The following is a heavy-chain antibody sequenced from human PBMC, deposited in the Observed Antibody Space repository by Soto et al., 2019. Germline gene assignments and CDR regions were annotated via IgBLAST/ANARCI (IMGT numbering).Heavy chain of an antibody. V-gene: IGHV3-7*03. D-gene: IGHD2-21*02. CDR2: IPQDGVDG. CDR3: ARDHLILPAHDFFYGSDV. Sequence: GSPRLACSSSRFTVSMYLVSKVRQSAGKGLEWVAKIPQDGVDGHYADSVKGRFTISRDNGKNSLYLQLNNLRAEDTAVYYCARDHLILPAHDFFYGSDVWGRGATVTVS. J-gene: IGHJ6*02. CDR1: RFTVSMYL.